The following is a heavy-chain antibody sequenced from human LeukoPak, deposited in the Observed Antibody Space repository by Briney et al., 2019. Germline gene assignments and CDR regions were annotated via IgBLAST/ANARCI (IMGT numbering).Heavy chain of an antibody. CDR3: ARGRPDLLLLDY. CDR2: INPSGRSI. CDR1: GYTFTNYH. D-gene: IGHD1-26*01. J-gene: IGHJ4*02. V-gene: IGHV1-46*01. Sequence: ASVKVSCKASGYTFTNYHMLWVRQAPGQGLEWMGVINPSGRSITYAQKFQGRVTMTRDTSTSTVYMDLSSLRSDDTAVYYCARGRPDLLLLDYWGQGALVTVSS.